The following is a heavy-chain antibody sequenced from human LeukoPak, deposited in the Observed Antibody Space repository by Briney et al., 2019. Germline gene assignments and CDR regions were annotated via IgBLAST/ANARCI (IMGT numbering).Heavy chain of an antibody. D-gene: IGHD1-26*01. CDR2: INPNSGGT. J-gene: IGHJ4*02. CDR3: AREWELPTRFDY. Sequence: ASVKVSCKASGYTFTVYYMHWVRQAPGQGLEWMGWINPNSGGTNYAQKFQGRVTMTRDTSISTAYMELSRLRSDDTAVYYCAREWELPTRFDYWGQGTLVTVSS. CDR1: GYTFTVYY. V-gene: IGHV1-2*02.